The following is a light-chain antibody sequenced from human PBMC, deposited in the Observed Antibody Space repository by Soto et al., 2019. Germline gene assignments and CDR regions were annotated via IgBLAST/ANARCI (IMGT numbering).Light chain of an antibody. J-gene: IGKJ4*01. CDR2: GAS. CDR1: QTVGSD. Sequence: EIVMTQSPATLSVSPGERATLSCRASQTVGSDLAWYQHKPGLAPRLLIYGASSRATGFPARFSGSGSGTEFTLTISSLQSEDFAVYSCQQYRNWPLTFGGGTKVEIK. CDR3: QQYRNWPLT. V-gene: IGKV3-15*01.